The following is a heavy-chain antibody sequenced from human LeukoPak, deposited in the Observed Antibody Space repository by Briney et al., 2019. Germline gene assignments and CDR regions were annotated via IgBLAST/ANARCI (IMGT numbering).Heavy chain of an antibody. J-gene: IGHJ4*02. CDR1: GFTFSSYA. CDR3: AKSPYIASHIAFDY. V-gene: IGHV3-23*01. D-gene: IGHD3-16*01. Sequence: GGSLRLSCAASGFTFSSYAMSWVRQAPGKGLEWVSTVSGSGDSTWYADSVKGRFTISRDNSKSTLYLQMNSLRVEDTAVYYCAKSPYIASHIAFDYWGQGTLVTVSS. CDR2: VSGSGDST.